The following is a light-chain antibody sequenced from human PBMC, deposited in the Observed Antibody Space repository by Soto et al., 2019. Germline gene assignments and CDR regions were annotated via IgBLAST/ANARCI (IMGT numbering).Light chain of an antibody. CDR2: DAS. CDR3: QQYNTSPGT. V-gene: IGKV1-5*01. Sequence: DIQMTQSPSTLSSSVGDTVTITCRASQSFTSWLAWYQQKPGKAPKVLIYDASSLESGVPSRFSGSGSGTDFPLTISSLQPDDFAYYYCQQYNTSPGTFGQGTQVEIK. CDR1: QSFTSW. J-gene: IGKJ1*01.